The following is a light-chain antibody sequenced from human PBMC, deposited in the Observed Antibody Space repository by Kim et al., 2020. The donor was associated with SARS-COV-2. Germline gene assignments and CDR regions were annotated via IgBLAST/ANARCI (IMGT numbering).Light chain of an antibody. CDR1: SGINVGTYR. CDR2: YKSDSDK. Sequence: QPVLTQPSSLSASPGASASLTCTLRSGINVGTYRIYWYQQKPGSPPQYLLRYKSDSDKQQGSGVPSRFSGSKDASANAGILLISGLQSEDKADYYCMIWHSSAWVFGGGTQLTVL. J-gene: IGLJ3*02. CDR3: MIWHSSAWV. V-gene: IGLV5-45*03.